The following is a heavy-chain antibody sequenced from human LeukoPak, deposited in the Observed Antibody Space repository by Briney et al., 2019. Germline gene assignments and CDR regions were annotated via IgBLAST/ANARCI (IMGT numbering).Heavy chain of an antibody. CDR3: ARMVDGDYGSDY. D-gene: IGHD4-17*01. J-gene: IGHJ4*02. Sequence: ASVKVSCKASGYTFTDYYMHWVRQAPGQGLEWMGWINPNSGGTNYAQKFQGRVTMTRDTSISTAYMELSRLRSDDTAVYYCARMVDGDYGSDYWGQGTPVTVSS. V-gene: IGHV1-2*02. CDR2: INPNSGGT. CDR1: GYTFTDYY.